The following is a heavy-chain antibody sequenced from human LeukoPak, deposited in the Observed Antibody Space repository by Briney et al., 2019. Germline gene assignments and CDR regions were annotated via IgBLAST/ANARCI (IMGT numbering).Heavy chain of an antibody. J-gene: IGHJ4*02. D-gene: IGHD2-8*01. CDR2: IRQDGGAK. CDR1: GFIFNDFW. Sequence: GGSLRLSCTASGFIFNDFWMSWIRQAPGEGLEWVANIRQDGGAKNYVDSVKGRFTISRDNAKNSLSLQMNSLRAEDTAVYYCASLDKYCTNGVCYSDWGQGTLVTVSS. V-gene: IGHV3-7*01. CDR3: ASLDKYCTNGVCYSD.